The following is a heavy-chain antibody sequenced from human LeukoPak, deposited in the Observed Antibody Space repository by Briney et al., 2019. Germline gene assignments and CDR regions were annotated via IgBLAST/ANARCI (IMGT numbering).Heavy chain of an antibody. CDR3: AREYYYDSSGSRLGGYFDY. J-gene: IGHJ4*02. Sequence: GGSLRLSCAASGFTFSSYGMHWVRQAPGKGLEWVAFIRYDGSNKYYADSVKGRFTISRDNSKNTLYLQMNSLRAEDTAVYYCAREYYYDSSGSRLGGYFDYWGQGTLVTVSS. D-gene: IGHD3-22*01. CDR2: IRYDGSNK. V-gene: IGHV3-30*02. CDR1: GFTFSSYG.